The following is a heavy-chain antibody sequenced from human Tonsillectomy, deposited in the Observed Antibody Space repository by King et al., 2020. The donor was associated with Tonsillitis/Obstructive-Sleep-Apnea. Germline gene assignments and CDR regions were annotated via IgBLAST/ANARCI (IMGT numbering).Heavy chain of an antibody. J-gene: IGHJ4*02. CDR2: ISGSGNTI. D-gene: IGHD3-3*01. CDR3: TRDIRGNYDFWSGYPGY. Sequence: DVQLVESGGGLIQPGGSLRLSCAASGFTFNFYSMDWVRQAPGKGLEWVSYISGSGNTIYYADSVKGRFTISRDNAKSSLYLQMNRLGDEDTAVYYCTRDIRGNYDFWSGYPGYWGQGTLVTVSS. V-gene: IGHV3-48*02. CDR1: GFTFNFYS.